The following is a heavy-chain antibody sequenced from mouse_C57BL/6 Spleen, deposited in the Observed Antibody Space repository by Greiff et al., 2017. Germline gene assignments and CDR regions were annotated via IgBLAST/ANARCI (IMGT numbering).Heavy chain of an antibody. J-gene: IGHJ1*03. CDR1: GFTFSDYG. V-gene: IGHV5-17*01. Sequence: VQLQQSGGGLVKPGGSLKLSCAASGFTFSDYGMHWVRQAPEKGLEWVAYISSGSSTIYYADTVKGRFTISRDNTKNTLFLQMTSLRSEDTAMYYCARPAIVYWYFDVWGTGTTVTVSS. CDR3: ARPAIVYWYFDV. D-gene: IGHD2-12*01. CDR2: ISSGSSTI.